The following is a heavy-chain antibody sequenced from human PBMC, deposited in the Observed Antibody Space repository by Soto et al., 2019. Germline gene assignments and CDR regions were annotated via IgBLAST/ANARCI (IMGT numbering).Heavy chain of an antibody. Sequence: GGSLRLSCAASGFTFSSYGMHWVRQAPGKGLEWVAVIWYDGSNKYYADSVKGRFTISRDNSKNTLYLQMNSLRAEDTAVYYCARDRRLLWFGELSVVYYYGMDVWGQGTTVTVSS. D-gene: IGHD3-10*01. CDR3: ARDRRLLWFGELSVVYYYGMDV. J-gene: IGHJ6*02. CDR2: IWYDGSNK. CDR1: GFTFSSYG. V-gene: IGHV3-33*01.